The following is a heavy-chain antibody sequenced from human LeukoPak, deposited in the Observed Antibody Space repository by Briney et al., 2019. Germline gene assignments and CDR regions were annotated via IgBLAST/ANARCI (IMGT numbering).Heavy chain of an antibody. D-gene: IGHD1-26*01. CDR2: IRSATAGGTT. CDR3: TSGSYYGTGSFDI. Sequence: GGSLRLSCAAYGFTFSKTFMSWVRQAPGKGLEWVARIRSATAGGTTEYAAPVEGRFIVSRDDSKSTLYLQLNSLKIEDTAIYYCTSGSYYGTGSFDIWGQGVMATVSS. V-gene: IGHV3-15*01. CDR1: GFTFSKTF. J-gene: IGHJ3*02.